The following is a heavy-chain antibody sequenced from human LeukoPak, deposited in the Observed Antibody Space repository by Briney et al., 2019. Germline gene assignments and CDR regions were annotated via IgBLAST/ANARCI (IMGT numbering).Heavy chain of an antibody. D-gene: IGHD4-17*01. J-gene: IGHJ3*01. Sequence: SETLSLTCTVSGGSISNTIYYWGWIRQPAGKGLEWMGTAYYTGSTYYNPSLKSRVTISVGTSQNQFSLKLSSVTASNTAVYYCARHGYGDYVVAFDVWGQGTMVTVSS. CDR3: ARHGYGDYVVAFDV. CDR2: AYYTGST. CDR1: GGSISNTIYY. V-gene: IGHV4-39*01.